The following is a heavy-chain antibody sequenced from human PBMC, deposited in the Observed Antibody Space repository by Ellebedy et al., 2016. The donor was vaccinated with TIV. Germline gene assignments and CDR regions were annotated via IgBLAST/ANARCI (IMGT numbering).Heavy chain of an antibody. CDR2: SDPEDGER. CDR1: GYSLTDLS. D-gene: IGHD3-16*01. J-gene: IGHJ4*02. CDR3: ATDLVGASDY. V-gene: IGHV1-24*01. Sequence: AASVKVSCKVSGYSLTDLSIHWVRQAPGKGLEWMGCSDPEDGERMYAHNFQGRVTMTDDTSTDTAYMELTSLRSEDSAMYYCATDLVGASDYWGQGTLVIVSS.